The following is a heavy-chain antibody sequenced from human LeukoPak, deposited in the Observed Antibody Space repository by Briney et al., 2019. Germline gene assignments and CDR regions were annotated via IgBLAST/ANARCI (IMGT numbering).Heavy chain of an antibody. CDR2: IYSGGST. V-gene: IGHV3-53*01. Sequence: GGSLRLSCAASGFTVSSSYMTWVRQAPGKGLEWVSVIYSGGSTYYADSVKGRFTISRDNSKNTLYLQMNSLRAEDTAVYYCARDPIPAAGIFYRGQGTLVTVSS. CDR1: GFTVSSSY. D-gene: IGHD6-13*01. J-gene: IGHJ4*02. CDR3: ARDPIPAAGIFY.